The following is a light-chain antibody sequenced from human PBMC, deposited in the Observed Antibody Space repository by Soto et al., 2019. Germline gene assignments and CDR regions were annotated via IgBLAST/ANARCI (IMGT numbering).Light chain of an antibody. J-gene: IGLJ2*01. CDR2: VNSDGSH. CDR3: QTCGIGIQV. Sequence: QSVLTQSPSASASLGASVKLTCTLSSGHNTYAVAWHQQQPEKGPRFLMKVNSDGSHNKGDGIPERFSGSSSGTERYLTISRLQSEEEADYYCQTCGIGIQVFGGGTKLTVL. V-gene: IGLV4-69*01. CDR1: SGHNTYA.